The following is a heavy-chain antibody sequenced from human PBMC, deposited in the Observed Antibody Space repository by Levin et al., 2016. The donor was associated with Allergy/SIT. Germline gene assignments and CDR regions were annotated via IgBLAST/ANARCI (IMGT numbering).Heavy chain of an antibody. Sequence: VRQMPGKGLEWVAVISYDGSNKYYADSVKGRFTISRDNSKNTLYLQMNSLRAEDTAVYYCASEGGYSYGRYYYYGMDVWGPRDHGHRLL. V-gene: IGHV3-30*03. D-gene: IGHD5-18*01. CDR2: ISYDGSNK. J-gene: IGHJ6*01. CDR3: ASEGGYSYGRYYYYGMDV.